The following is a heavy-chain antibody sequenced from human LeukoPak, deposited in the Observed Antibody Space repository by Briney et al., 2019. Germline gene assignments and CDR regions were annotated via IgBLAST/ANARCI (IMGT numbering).Heavy chain of an antibody. CDR3: VRWMVFSTLYWFDP. CDR2: ISISGST. CDR1: GGSISSYY. J-gene: IGHJ5*02. V-gene: IGHV4-4*07. Sequence: SETLSLTCTVSGGSISSYYWTWIRQPAGKGLEWIGRISISGSTNYNPSLKSRVTMSVDTSKNQFSLKLSSVTAADTAVYYCVRWMVFSTLYWFDPWGQGTLVTVSS. D-gene: IGHD6-19*01.